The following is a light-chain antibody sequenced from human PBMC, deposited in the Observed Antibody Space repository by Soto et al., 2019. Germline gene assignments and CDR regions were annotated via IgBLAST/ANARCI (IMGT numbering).Light chain of an antibody. J-gene: IGKJ1*01. CDR1: QSISDS. Sequence: DIQMTQSPSTLSASVGDRVTITCRASQSISDSLAWYQRKPGKAPKLLIYEASNLKSGVPSRFSGSGSGTEYTLTISSLQPDDFASYYCQQYNGYWTFGQGTKVEIK. CDR2: EAS. V-gene: IGKV1-5*03. CDR3: QQYNGYWT.